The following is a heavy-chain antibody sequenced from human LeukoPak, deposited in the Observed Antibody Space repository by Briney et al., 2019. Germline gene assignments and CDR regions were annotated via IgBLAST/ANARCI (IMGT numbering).Heavy chain of an antibody. J-gene: IGHJ5*02. Sequence: PGGSLRLSCAASGFTFSNYAMSWVRQAPGKGLEWVSTISGSGGSTYYADSVKGRFTISRDNSKNTPYLQTNSVRAEDTAVYYCAKSQGSTTWYVWFDPWGQGTLVTVSS. CDR2: ISGSGGST. CDR3: AKSQGSTTWYVWFDP. CDR1: GFTFSNYA. V-gene: IGHV3-23*01. D-gene: IGHD2-2*01.